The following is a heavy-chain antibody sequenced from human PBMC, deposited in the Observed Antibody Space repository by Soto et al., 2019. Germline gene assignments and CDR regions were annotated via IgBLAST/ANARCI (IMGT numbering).Heavy chain of an antibody. Sequence: GASVKVSCKASGYTFTSYAMHWVLQAPGQRLEWMGWINAGNGNTKYSQKFQGRVTITRDTSASTAYMELSSLRSEDTAVYYCARDRSSGSYYSKKLYYYYGMDVWGQGTTVTVSS. CDR1: GYTFTSYA. CDR2: INAGNGNT. D-gene: IGHD1-26*01. CDR3: ARDRSSGSYYSKKLYYYYGMDV. V-gene: IGHV1-3*01. J-gene: IGHJ6*02.